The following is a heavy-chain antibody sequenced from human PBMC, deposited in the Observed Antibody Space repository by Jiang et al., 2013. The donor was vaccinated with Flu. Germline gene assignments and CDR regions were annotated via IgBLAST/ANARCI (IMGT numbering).Heavy chain of an antibody. CDR1: GGSISSYY. D-gene: IGHD3-10*01. V-gene: IGHV4-59*01. CDR3: ASLYGSGTDYPYYFDY. J-gene: IGHJ4*02. Sequence: SGPGLVKPSGTLSLTCTVSGGSISSYYWSWIRQPPGKGLEWIGYIYYSGSTNYNPSLKSRVTISVDTSKNQFSLKLSSVTAADTAVYYCASLYGSGTDYPYYFDYWGQGTLVTVSS. CDR2: IYYSGST.